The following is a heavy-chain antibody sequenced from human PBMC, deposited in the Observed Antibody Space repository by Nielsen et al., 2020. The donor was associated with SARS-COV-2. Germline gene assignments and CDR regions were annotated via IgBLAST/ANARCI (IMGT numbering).Heavy chain of an antibody. CDR1: GLPISNEW. CDR3: AREGRKLPLDY. Sequence: GESLKISCVASGLPISNEWMHWVRQVPGQGLVWIARIEVDGRRTTYADSVRGRFTISRDNGKNSLYLQMNALRAEDTAVYYCAREGRKLPLDYWGQGTLVTVSS. J-gene: IGHJ4*02. CDR2: IEVDGRRT. D-gene: IGHD3-3*01. V-gene: IGHV3-74*01.